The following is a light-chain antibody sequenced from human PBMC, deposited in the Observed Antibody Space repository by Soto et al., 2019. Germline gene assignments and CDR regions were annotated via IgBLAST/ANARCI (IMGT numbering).Light chain of an antibody. CDR1: QSLLHSNGYNY. V-gene: IGKV2-28*01. CDR3: MQLLHPPLT. CDR2: LAS. Sequence: DVVMTQPPLSLPVTPGEPASISCRSSQSLLHSNGYNYLAWFLQKAGQSPQLLIYLASSRASGVPDRFSGSGSGTDFTLEISSVEAEDVGIYYCMQLLHPPLTFGGGTKVDIK. J-gene: IGKJ4*01.